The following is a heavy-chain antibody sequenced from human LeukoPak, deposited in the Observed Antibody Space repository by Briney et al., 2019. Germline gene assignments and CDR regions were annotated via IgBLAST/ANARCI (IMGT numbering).Heavy chain of an antibody. V-gene: IGHV1-69*13. CDR2: IIPIFGTA. CDR3: ARGLPGYSSGWPFDY. D-gene: IGHD6-19*01. J-gene: IGHJ4*02. CDR1: GYTFTSYG. Sequence: SVKVSCKASGYTFTSYGISWVRQAPGQGLEWMGGIIPIFGTANYAQKFQGRVTITANESTSTAYMELSSLRSEDTAVYYCARGLPGYSSGWPFDYWGQGTLVTVSS.